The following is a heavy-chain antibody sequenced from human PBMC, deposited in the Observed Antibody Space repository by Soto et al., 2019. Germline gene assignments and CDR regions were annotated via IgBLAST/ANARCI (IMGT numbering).Heavy chain of an antibody. CDR3: ARCSDSYQAVDGIRYVRSVAAFQ. V-gene: IGHV3-48*02. D-gene: IGHD3-10*02. CDR2: ISSSSSTI. Sequence: PEKGLEWVSYISSSSSTIYYADSVKGRFTISRDNAKTSLYLQMHSLRDEDPAVCYCARCSDSYQAVDGIRYVRSVAAFQ. J-gene: IGHJ1*01.